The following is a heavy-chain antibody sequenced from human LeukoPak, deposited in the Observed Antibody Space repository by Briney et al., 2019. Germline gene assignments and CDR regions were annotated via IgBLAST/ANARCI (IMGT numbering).Heavy chain of an antibody. J-gene: IGHJ4*02. Sequence: GGSLRLSCAASGFIVGSNYMSCVRQAPGKGLEWVSVIYSGGSTYYADSVKGRFTISRDNSKSTLYLQMNSLRAEDTAVYYCARDQSQFGQLVESYWGQGTLVTVSS. V-gene: IGHV3-53*01. CDR2: IYSGGST. CDR1: GFIVGSNY. D-gene: IGHD6-13*01. CDR3: ARDQSQFGQLVESY.